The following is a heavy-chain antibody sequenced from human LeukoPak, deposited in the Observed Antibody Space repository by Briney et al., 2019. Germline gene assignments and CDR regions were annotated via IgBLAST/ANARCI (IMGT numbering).Heavy chain of an antibody. CDR3: ARDNKGGVAGWYFDL. Sequence: ASVKVSCKASGYTFTSYGISWVRQAPGQGLEWMGWISAYNGNTNYAQKLQGRVTMTTDTSTSTAYMELRSLRSDDTAVYYCARDNKGGVAGWYFDLWGRGTLVTVSS. CDR1: GYTFTSYG. V-gene: IGHV1-18*01. D-gene: IGHD6-19*01. J-gene: IGHJ2*01. CDR2: ISAYNGNT.